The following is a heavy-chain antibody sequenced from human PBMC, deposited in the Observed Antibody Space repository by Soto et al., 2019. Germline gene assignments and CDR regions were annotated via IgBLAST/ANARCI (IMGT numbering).Heavy chain of an antibody. CDR1: GFSLSTSGMC. CDR2: IDWDDDK. V-gene: IGHV2-70*11. Sequence: SGPTLVNPTQTLTLTCTFSGFSLSTSGMCVSWIRQPPGKALEWLARIDWDDDKYYSTSLKTRLTISKDTSKNQVVLTMTNMDPVDTATADGARIPLYYGMDGWGQGTTVTVSS. J-gene: IGHJ6*02. CDR3: ARIPLYYGMDG.